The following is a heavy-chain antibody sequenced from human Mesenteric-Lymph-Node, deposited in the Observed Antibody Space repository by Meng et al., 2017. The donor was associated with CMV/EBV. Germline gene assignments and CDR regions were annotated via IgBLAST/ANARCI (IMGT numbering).Heavy chain of an antibody. J-gene: IGHJ5*02. CDR3: ARAGVDIVVVPAASQNWFDP. D-gene: IGHD2-2*01. Sequence: TSYSMHWVRQAPGQGLEWMGIINPSGGSTSYAQKFQGRVTMTRDTSTSTVYMELSSLRSEDTAVYYCARAGVDIVVVPAASQNWFDPWGQGTLVTVSS. CDR1: TSYS. V-gene: IGHV1-46*01. CDR2: INPSGGST.